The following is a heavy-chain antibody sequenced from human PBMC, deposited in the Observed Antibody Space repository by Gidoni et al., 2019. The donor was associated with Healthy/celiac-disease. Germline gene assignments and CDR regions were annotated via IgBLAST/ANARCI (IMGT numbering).Heavy chain of an antibody. J-gene: IGHJ4*02. V-gene: IGHV3-9*01. CDR2: ISWNSGSI. D-gene: IGHD6-6*01. CDR3: AKFDDSSSSWGRGVDY. Sequence: EVQLVESGGGLVQPGRSLRLSCAASGFTFDDYAMHWVRQAPGKGLAWVSGISWNSGSIGYADSVKGRFTISRDNAKNSLYLQMNSLRAEDTALYYCAKFDDSSSSWGRGVDYWGQGTLVTVSS. CDR1: GFTFDDYA.